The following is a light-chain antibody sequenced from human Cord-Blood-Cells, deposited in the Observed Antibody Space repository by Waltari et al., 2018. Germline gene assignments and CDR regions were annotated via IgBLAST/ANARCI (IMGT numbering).Light chain of an antibody. CDR1: QSVSSY. CDR2: DAS. V-gene: IGKV3-11*01. J-gene: IGKJ4*01. CDR3: QQRSNWPPLT. Sequence: EIVLTQSPATLSVSPGERATLSRGASQSVSSYLAWYQQTPGQAPRLLIYDASNRATGIPARFSGSGSVTDFTLTISSLEPEDFAVYYCQQRSNWPPLTFGGGTKVEIK.